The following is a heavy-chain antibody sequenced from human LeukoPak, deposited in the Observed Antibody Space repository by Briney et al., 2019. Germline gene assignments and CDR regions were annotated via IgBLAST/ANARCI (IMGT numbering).Heavy chain of an antibody. CDR1: GYTFTSYG. V-gene: IGHV1-8*02. Sequence: GASVKVSCKASGYTFTSYGISWVRQAPGQGLEWMGWMNPNSGNTGYAQKFQGRVTMTRNTSISTAYMELSSLRSEDTAVYYCARGSHSYDFWSGYRYNWFDPWGQGTLVTVSS. J-gene: IGHJ5*02. CDR3: ARGSHSYDFWSGYRYNWFDP. CDR2: MNPNSGNT. D-gene: IGHD3-3*01.